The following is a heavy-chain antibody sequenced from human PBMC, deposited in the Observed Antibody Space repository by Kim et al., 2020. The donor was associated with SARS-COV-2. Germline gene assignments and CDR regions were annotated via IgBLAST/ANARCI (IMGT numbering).Heavy chain of an antibody. D-gene: IGHD3-9*01. V-gene: IGHV3-21*01. Sequence: GGSLRLSCAASGFTFSSYSMNWVRQAPGKGLEWVSSISSSSSYIYYADSVKGRFTISRDNAKNSLYLQMNSLRAEDTAVYYCARVQFERMPLILPDYKGDAFDIWGQGTMVTVSS. CDR3: ARVQFERMPLILPDYKGDAFDI. CDR2: ISSSSSYI. CDR1: GFTFSSYS. J-gene: IGHJ3*02.